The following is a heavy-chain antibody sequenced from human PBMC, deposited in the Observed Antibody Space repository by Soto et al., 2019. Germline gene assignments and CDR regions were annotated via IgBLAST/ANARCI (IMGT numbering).Heavy chain of an antibody. CDR3: ARGIQLWLRPFDY. Sequence: SETLSLTCSVSGASISDGNYYWTWIRQSPARGLEWIGYVYYSGSTYYNPSLQSRVTISADTSNNYYSLKLNSVTVADTAVYFCARGIQLWLRPFDYWGQGTLVTVSS. CDR1: GASISDGNYY. D-gene: IGHD1-1*01. CDR2: VYYSGST. J-gene: IGHJ4*02. V-gene: IGHV4-30-4*01.